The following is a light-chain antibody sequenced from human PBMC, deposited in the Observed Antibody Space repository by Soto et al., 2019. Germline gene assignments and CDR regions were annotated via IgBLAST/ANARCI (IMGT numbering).Light chain of an antibody. CDR2: EVS. V-gene: IGLV2-14*01. Sequence: QSVLTQPASVSGSPGQSITISCTGTSNDVGAFNYVSWYQQHPGKAPKLIIYEVSNRPSGVSNRFSGSKSGNTASLTISGLQAEDEADYYCNSYASSSARVFGGGTKVTVL. CDR1: SNDVGAFNY. J-gene: IGLJ3*02. CDR3: NSYASSSARV.